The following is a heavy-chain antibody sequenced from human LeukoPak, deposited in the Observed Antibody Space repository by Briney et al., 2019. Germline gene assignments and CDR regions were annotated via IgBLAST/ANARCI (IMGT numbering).Heavy chain of an antibody. CDR3: ARSQGARVWFDY. J-gene: IGHJ4*02. V-gene: IGHV4-59*01. CDR1: GGSISSYY. CDR2: IYYSGST. Sequence: SETLSLTCTVSGGSISSYYWSWIRQPPGKGLEWIGYIYYSGSTNYNPSLKSRVTISVDTSKNQFSLKLSSVTAADTAVYYCARSQGARVWFDYWGQGTLVTVSS. D-gene: IGHD1-26*01.